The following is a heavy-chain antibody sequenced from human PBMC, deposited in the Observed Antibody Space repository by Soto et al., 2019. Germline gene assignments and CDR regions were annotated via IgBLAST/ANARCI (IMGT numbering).Heavy chain of an antibody. CDR2: IYWDDDK. Sequence: SGPTLVNPTQTLTLTCTFSGFSLSSDGVGVGWIRQPPGKALEWLALIYWDDDKRYSPSLKSRLTITKDTSKNQVVLTMTNMDPVDTATYYCARRLRGASGSYSFDYWGQGTPVTVSS. D-gene: IGHD3-10*01. J-gene: IGHJ4*02. CDR3: ARRLRGASGSYSFDY. V-gene: IGHV2-5*02. CDR1: GFSLSSDGVG.